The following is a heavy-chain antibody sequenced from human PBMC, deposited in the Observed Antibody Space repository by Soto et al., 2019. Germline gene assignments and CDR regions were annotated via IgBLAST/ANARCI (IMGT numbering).Heavy chain of an antibody. J-gene: IGHJ6*02. D-gene: IGHD2-15*01. CDR1: GASISSDNR. CDR3: AKKVPAALRLYYFFGLDV. Sequence: PSETLSLTCAVSGASISSDNRWTWVRQPPGEGLEWIGEISQSGTTKYNPSLASRVTISVDKSKNQFSLRLTSMTAADTAAYYCAKKVPAALRLYYFFGLDVWGQGTTVTVSS. V-gene: IGHV4-4*02. CDR2: ISQSGTT.